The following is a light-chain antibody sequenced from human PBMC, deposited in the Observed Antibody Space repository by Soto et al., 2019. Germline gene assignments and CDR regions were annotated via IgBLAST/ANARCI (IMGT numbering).Light chain of an antibody. Sequence: IAVSDSAATLAVSPGERASLSCSASQSVSSNLAWYQQKPGQAPRLLIYGASTRATGIPARFSGSGSGTEFTLTISSLQSEDFAVYYCQQYNNWPRTFGQGTKV. J-gene: IGKJ1*01. V-gene: IGKV3-15*01. CDR2: GAS. CDR3: QQYNNWPRT. CDR1: QSVSSN.